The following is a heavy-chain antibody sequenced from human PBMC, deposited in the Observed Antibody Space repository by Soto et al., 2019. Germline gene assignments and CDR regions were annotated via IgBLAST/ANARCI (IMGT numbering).Heavy chain of an antibody. CDR1: GFTFSSYA. D-gene: IGHD3-16*01. CDR2: ISGSGGST. V-gene: IGHV3-23*01. CDR3: AKLGCGDDCYYDYIWGSYSIDY. Sequence: PGGSLRLSCAASGFTFSSYAMSWVRQAPGKGLEWVSAISGSGGSTYYADSVKGRFTISRDNSKNTLYLQMNSLRAEDTAVYYCAKLGCGDDCYYDYIWGSYSIDYWGQGTLVTVSS. J-gene: IGHJ4*02.